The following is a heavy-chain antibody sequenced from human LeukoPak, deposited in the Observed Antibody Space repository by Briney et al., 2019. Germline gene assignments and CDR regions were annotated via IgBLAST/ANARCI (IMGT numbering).Heavy chain of an antibody. CDR3: ARRKGSGSQSHDY. CDR1: GFTFSNYG. J-gene: IGHJ4*02. CDR2: IRYDGSNK. D-gene: IGHD1-26*01. Sequence: GGSLRLSCAASGFTFSNYGMHWVRQAPGKGLEWVAFIRYDGSNKYYADSVKGRFTISRDNSKNTLYLQMNSLRAEDSAVYYCARRKGSGSQSHDYWGQGTLVTVSS. V-gene: IGHV3-30*02.